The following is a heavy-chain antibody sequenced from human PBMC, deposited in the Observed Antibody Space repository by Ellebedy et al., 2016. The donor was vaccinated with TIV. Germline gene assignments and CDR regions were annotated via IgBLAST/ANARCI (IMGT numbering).Heavy chain of an antibody. CDR3: AKEGGSGVWGSYRYYDY. Sequence: GGSLRPSCAASGFTFNSYGMHWVRQAPGKGLEWVAVISYDGSNKYYADSVKGRFTISRDISKNTLYLQMNSLRAEDTAVYYCAKEGGSGVWGSYRYYDYWGQGTLVTVSS. D-gene: IGHD3-16*02. V-gene: IGHV3-30*18. J-gene: IGHJ4*02. CDR2: ISYDGSNK. CDR1: GFTFNSYG.